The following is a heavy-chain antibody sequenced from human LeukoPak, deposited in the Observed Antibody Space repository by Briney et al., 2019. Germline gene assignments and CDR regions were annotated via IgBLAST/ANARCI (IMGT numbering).Heavy chain of an antibody. D-gene: IGHD3-10*01. J-gene: IGHJ4*02. CDR1: GFPFSSYA. CDR2: ISGSGGGT. Sequence: PGGSLRLSCAASGFPFSSYAMSWVRQAPGKGLEWVSAISGSGGGTYYADSVKGRFTISRDNSRDTLYLQMNSLRAEDTALYFCAKTPDYYGSGSSSYIDCWGQGTLVSVSS. V-gene: IGHV3-23*01. CDR3: AKTPDYYGSGSSSYIDC.